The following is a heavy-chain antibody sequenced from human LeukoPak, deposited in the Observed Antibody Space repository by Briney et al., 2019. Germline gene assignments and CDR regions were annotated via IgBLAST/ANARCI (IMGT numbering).Heavy chain of an antibody. CDR3: ARGPYDGSAYYPSYFDF. J-gene: IGHJ4*02. CDR1: GYTFTSYY. Sequence: ASVKVSCKASGYTFTSYYIHWVRQAPGQGLEWMGIINPSGGTTSYAQKFQGRVTMTRDTSASTVYMELSSLTSDDTAVYYCARGPYDGSAYYPSYFDFWGLGTLVTVSS. V-gene: IGHV1-46*01. D-gene: IGHD3-22*01. CDR2: INPSGGTT.